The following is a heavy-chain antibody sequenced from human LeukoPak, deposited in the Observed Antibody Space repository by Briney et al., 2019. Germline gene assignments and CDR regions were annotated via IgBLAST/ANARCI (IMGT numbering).Heavy chain of an antibody. CDR1: GYTFTGYY. CDR3: ARGRNYARPYFDY. J-gene: IGHJ4*02. V-gene: IGHV1-2*02. Sequence: ASVKVSCKASGYTFTGYYMHWVRQAPGQGLEWMGWINPNSGGTNYAQKFQGRVTMTRDTSISTAYMELSRLRSDDTAVYYCARGRNYARPYFDYWGQGTLVTVSS. CDR2: INPNSGGT. D-gene: IGHD3-10*02.